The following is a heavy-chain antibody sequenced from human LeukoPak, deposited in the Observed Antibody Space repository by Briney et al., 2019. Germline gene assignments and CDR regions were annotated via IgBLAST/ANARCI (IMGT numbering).Heavy chain of an antibody. CDR2: ISSSSSYI. Sequence: GGSLRLSCAASGFTFSSYSMNWVRQAPGKGLEWVSSISSSSSYIYYADSVKGRFTISRDNAKNSLYLQMNSLRAEDTAVYYCAGDRIWGSSPYNWFDPWGQGTLVTVSS. J-gene: IGHJ5*02. V-gene: IGHV3-21*01. CDR1: GFTFSSYS. D-gene: IGHD3-16*01. CDR3: AGDRIWGSSPYNWFDP.